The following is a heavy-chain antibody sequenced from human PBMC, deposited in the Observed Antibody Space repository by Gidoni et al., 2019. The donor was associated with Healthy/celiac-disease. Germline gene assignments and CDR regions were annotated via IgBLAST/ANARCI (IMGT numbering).Heavy chain of an antibody. J-gene: IGHJ5*02. Sequence: QITLKESGPTLVKPTQTLTLTCTFSGFSLSTSGVGVGWIRQPPGKALEWLALIYWDDDKRYSPSLKSRLTITKDTSKNQVVLTMTNMDPVDTATYYCAHRRSWCSSTSCYAFGLDPWGQGTLVTVSS. V-gene: IGHV2-5*02. CDR1: GFSLSTSGVG. D-gene: IGHD2-2*01. CDR2: IYWDDDK. CDR3: AHRRSWCSSTSCYAFGLDP.